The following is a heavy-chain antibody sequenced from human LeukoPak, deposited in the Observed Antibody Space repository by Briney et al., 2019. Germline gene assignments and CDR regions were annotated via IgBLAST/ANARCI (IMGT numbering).Heavy chain of an antibody. D-gene: IGHD5-12*01. V-gene: IGHV3-21*01. Sequence: GGSLRLSCAASGFTFSSYGMNWVRQAPGKGLEWVSSISSSSSYIYYADSVKGRFTISRDNAKNSLYLQMNSLRAEDTAVYYCARDPMVATTSDYWGQGTLVTVSS. CDR2: ISSSSSYI. CDR3: ARDPMVATTSDY. J-gene: IGHJ4*02. CDR1: GFTFSSYG.